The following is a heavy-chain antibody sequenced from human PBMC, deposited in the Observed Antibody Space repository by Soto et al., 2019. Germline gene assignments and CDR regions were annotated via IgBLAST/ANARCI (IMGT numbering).Heavy chain of an antibody. CDR1: GFTVRTNY. CDR3: AKSSFWELSPDAFDI. D-gene: IGHD1-26*01. CDR2: ISGSGGST. Sequence: GSLRLSCSVSGFTVRTNYMTWVRQAPGKGLEWVSAISGSGGSTYYADSVKGRFTISRDNSKNTLYLQMNSLRAEDTAVYYCAKSSFWELSPDAFDIWGQGTMVTVSS. V-gene: IGHV3-23*01. J-gene: IGHJ3*02.